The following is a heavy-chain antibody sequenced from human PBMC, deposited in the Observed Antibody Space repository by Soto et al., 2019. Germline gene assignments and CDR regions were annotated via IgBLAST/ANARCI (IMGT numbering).Heavy chain of an antibody. CDR2: ISSSSSYI. D-gene: IGHD3-16*01. CDR1: GFTFSSYS. V-gene: IGHV3-21*01. CDR3: ARDGGRSKGGMDV. J-gene: IGHJ6*02. Sequence: EVQLVESGGGLVKPGGSLRLSCAASGFTFSSYSMNWVRQAPGKGLEWVSSISSSSSYIYYADSVKGRVTISRDNAKNSLYLQMNSLRAEDTAVYYCARDGGRSKGGMDVWGQGTTVTVSS.